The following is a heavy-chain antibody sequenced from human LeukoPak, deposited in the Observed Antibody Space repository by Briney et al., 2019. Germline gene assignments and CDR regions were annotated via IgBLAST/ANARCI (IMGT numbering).Heavy chain of an antibody. J-gene: IGHJ4*02. Sequence: PGGCLRLSCAASGFTFSSYAMRWVRQAPGKGLGWVLSITGSGDDTFYADSVKGRFTISRDNSKNTLYLQMNSLRAEDTAVYYSAKGESRPKSYFDCWGQGTLVTVSS. CDR1: GFTFSSYA. D-gene: IGHD3-10*01. CDR2: ITGSGDDT. V-gene: IGHV3-23*01. CDR3: AKGESRPKSYFDC.